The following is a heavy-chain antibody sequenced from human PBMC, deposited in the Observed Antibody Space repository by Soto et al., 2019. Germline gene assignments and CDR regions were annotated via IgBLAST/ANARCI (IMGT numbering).Heavy chain of an antibody. CDR1: GGTFSSYA. CDR2: IIPIFGTA. J-gene: IGHJ6*02. D-gene: IGHD1-26*01. CDR3: ASHSGSSPEGRYYYGIDV. V-gene: IGHV1-69*12. Sequence: QVQLVQSGAEVKKPGSSVKVSCKASGGTFSSYAISWVRQAPGQGLEWMGGIIPIFGTADYAQKFQGRVTITADESTSTAYMERSSLRSEDTAVYYCASHSGSSPEGRYYYGIDVWGQGTTGTVSS.